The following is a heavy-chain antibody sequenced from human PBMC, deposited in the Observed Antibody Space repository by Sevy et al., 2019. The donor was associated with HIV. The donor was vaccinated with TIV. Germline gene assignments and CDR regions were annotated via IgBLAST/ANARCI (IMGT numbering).Heavy chain of an antibody. D-gene: IGHD3-22*01. CDR3: AITKDYYDSSGYPFDY. CDR2: FDPEDGET. V-gene: IGHV1-24*01. Sequence: ASVMVSCKVSGYTLTQLSMHWVRQAPGKGLEWMGSFDPEDGETIYAQKFQGRVTMTEDTSTDTAYMELSSLKSEDTAVFYCAITKDYYDSSGYPFDYWGQGTLVTVSS. J-gene: IGHJ4*02. CDR1: GYTLTQLS.